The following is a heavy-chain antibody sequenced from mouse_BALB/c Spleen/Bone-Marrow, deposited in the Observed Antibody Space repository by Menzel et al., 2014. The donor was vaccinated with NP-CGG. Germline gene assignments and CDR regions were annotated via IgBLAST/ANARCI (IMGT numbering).Heavy chain of an antibody. D-gene: IGHD2-1*01. V-gene: IGHV2-9*02. CDR2: IWAGGST. J-gene: IGHJ3*01. CDR1: GFSLTSYG. CDR3: ARDRDYGNYGWSAY. Sequence: QVQLKESGPGLVAPSQSLSITCTVSGFSLTSYGVHWVRQPPGKGLEWLGVIWAGGSTNYNSALMSRLSISKDNSKSQVFLKMNSLQTDDTAMYYCARDRDYGNYGWSAYWGQGTLVTVSA.